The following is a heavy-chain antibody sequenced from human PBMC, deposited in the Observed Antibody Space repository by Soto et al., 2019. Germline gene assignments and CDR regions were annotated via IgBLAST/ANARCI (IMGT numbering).Heavy chain of an antibody. CDR1: GFTFSSYG. J-gene: IGHJ5*02. CDR3: AKDKGRMTTVTRNWFDP. V-gene: IGHV3-30*18. CDR2: ISYDGSNK. Sequence: GGSLRLSCAASGFTFSSYGMHWVRQAPGKGLEWVAVISYDGSNKYYADSVKGRFTISRDNSKNTLYLQMNSLRAEDTAVYYCAKDKGRMTTVTRNWFDPWGQGTLVTVSS. D-gene: IGHD4-17*01.